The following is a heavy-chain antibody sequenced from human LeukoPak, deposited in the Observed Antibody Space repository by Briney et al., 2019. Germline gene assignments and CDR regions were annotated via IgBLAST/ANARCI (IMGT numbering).Heavy chain of an antibody. Sequence: PPETLSLTCTVSGGSISSYYWRWIRQPAGKGLEWIARIYTSGSTNYNPSLKSRVTMSVDTSKNQFSLKLSSVTAADTTVYYCARDPAVARYFDYWGQGTLVTVSS. CDR1: GGSISSYY. J-gene: IGHJ4*02. CDR3: ARDPAVARYFDY. CDR2: IYTSGST. D-gene: IGHD6-19*01. V-gene: IGHV4-4*07.